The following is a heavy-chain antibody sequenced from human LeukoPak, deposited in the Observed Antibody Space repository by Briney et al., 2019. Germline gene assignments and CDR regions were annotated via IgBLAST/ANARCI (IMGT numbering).Heavy chain of an antibody. CDR3: ASWVWPAPRDY. Sequence: GGSLRLSCAASGFTFSSYAMSWVRQAPGKGLEWVSAISGSGGSTCYADSVKGRFTISRDNSKNTLYLQMNSLRAEDTAVYYCASWVWPAPRDYWGQGTLVTVSS. V-gene: IGHV3-23*01. J-gene: IGHJ4*02. D-gene: IGHD6-13*01. CDR1: GFTFSSYA. CDR2: ISGSGGST.